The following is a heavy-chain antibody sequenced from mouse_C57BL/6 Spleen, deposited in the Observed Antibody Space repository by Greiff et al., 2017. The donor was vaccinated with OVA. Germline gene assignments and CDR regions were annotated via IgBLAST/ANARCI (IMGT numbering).Heavy chain of an antibody. Sequence: EVQRVESGGGLVKPGGSLKLSCAASGFTFSDYGMHWVRQAPETGLEWVAYISSGSSTIYYADTVKGRFPISRDNAKNTLFLQMTSLMSEDTAMYYCTRGITTVVDYWVQGTTLTVSS. CDR2: ISSGSSTI. D-gene: IGHD1-1*01. J-gene: IGHJ2*01. V-gene: IGHV5-17*01. CDR1: GFTFSDYG. CDR3: TRGITTVVDY.